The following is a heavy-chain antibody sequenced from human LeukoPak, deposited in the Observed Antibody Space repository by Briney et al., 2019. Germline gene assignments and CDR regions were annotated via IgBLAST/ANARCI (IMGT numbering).Heavy chain of an antibody. J-gene: IGHJ6*03. CDR2: IYYSGST. Sequence: PSETLSLTCTVSGGSISSYYWSWIRQPPGKGLEWIGYIYYSGSTNYNPSLKSRVTISVDTSKNQFSLKLSSVTAADTAGYYCASEPLSGRYCSGGSCYSAHMDVWGKGTTVTVSS. CDR1: GGSISSYY. D-gene: IGHD2-15*01. V-gene: IGHV4-59*08. CDR3: ASEPLSGRYCSGGSCYSAHMDV.